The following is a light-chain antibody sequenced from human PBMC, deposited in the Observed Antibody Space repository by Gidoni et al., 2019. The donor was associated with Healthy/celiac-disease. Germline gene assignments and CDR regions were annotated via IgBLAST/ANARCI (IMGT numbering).Light chain of an antibody. CDR1: QSISSY. CDR3: QQYYSYPRT. J-gene: IGKJ1*01. Sequence: AIRITQSPSSPSAATGDRVTITARASQSISSYLAWYQQKPGKAPKLLIYAASTLQSGVPSRFSGSGSGTDFTLTISSLQSEDFATYYCQQYYSYPRTFGQGTKVEIK. V-gene: IGKV1-8*01. CDR2: AAS.